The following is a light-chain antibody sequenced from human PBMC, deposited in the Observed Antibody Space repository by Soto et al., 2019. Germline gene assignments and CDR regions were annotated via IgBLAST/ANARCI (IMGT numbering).Light chain of an antibody. Sequence: QSVLTQPPSVSGAPGQRVTISCTGSSSNIGAGYDVHWYQQLPGTAPKLLIYGNSNRPSGVPDRFSGSKSGTSASLAITGLQAEDEADYYCQSYDSNFGVFGGGTKLTVL. CDR3: QSYDSNFGV. CDR2: GNS. V-gene: IGLV1-40*01. J-gene: IGLJ3*02. CDR1: SSNIGAGYD.